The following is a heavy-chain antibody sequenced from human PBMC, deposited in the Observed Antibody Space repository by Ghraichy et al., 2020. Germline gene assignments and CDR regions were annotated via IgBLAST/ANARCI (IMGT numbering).Heavy chain of an antibody. D-gene: IGHD3-16*02. CDR3: ARGLRGLRGGHPQYYFDY. CDR1: GGSISSGGYY. V-gene: IGHV4-31*03. J-gene: IGHJ4*02. Sequence: SETLSLTCTVSGGSISSGGYYWSWIRQHPGKGLEWIGYIYYSGSTYYNPSLKSRVTISVDTSKNQFSLKLSSVTAADTAVYYCARGLRGLRGGHPQYYFDYWGQGTLVTVSS. CDR2: IYYSGST.